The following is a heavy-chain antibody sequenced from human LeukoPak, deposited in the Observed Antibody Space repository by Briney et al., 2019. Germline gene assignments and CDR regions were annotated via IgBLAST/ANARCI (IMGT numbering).Heavy chain of an antibody. CDR2: IYYSGST. Sequence: PSETLSLTCTVSGGSISSGGYYWSWIRQHPGRGLEWIGYIYYSGSTYYNPSLTSRLTLSVDTSKNPFSLKLSSVTAADPAVYYCASTAGTTMKGNSFDPWGQGTLVTVSS. CDR1: GGSISSGGYY. J-gene: IGHJ5*02. D-gene: IGHD1-7*01. V-gene: IGHV4-31*03. CDR3: ASTAGTTMKGNSFDP.